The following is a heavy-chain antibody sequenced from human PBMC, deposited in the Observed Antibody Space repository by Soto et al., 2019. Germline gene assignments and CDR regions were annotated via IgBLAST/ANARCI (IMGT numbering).Heavy chain of an antibody. V-gene: IGHV1-69*01. CDR1: GGTFSSYA. J-gene: IGHJ4*02. Sequence: QVQLVQSGAEVKKPGSSVKVSCKASGGTFSSYAISWVRQAPGQGLEWMGGIIPNFGTANYAQKFKGRVTITAYESTSTAYMELSSLRSEDTAVYYWARGRDSGSYYFYFDYWGQGTLVTVSS. CDR3: ARGRDSGSYYFYFDY. CDR2: IIPNFGTA. D-gene: IGHD1-26*01.